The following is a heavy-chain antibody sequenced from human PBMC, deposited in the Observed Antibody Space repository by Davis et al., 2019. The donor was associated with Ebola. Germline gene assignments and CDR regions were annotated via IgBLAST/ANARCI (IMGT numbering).Heavy chain of an antibody. CDR1: GASITSGYFS. J-gene: IGHJ4*02. D-gene: IGHD3-22*01. CDR2: VNYNGAT. V-gene: IGHV4-61*02. CDR3: ARDRHDTSGYGF. Sequence: SETLSLTCNVSGASITSGYFSWNWIRQSAVKGLEWIGRVNYNGATIYNPSLASRVAISIDTSKNQFSPKLTSVTAADTAVYYCARDRHDTSGYGFWGQGTLVTVSS.